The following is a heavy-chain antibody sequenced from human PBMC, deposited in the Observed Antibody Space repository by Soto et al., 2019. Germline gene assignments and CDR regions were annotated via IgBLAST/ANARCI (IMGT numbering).Heavy chain of an antibody. Sequence: LSLTCTVSGGSVSSGSYYWSWIRQPPGKGLEWMGYVYHSGSTNYNPSLKSRVTISVDTSKNQFSLKLSSVTAADTAVYYCARMSIVATIGYWGQGTLVTVSS. D-gene: IGHD5-12*01. J-gene: IGHJ4*02. CDR3: ARMSIVATIGY. CDR1: GGSVSSGSYY. CDR2: VYHSGST. V-gene: IGHV4-61*01.